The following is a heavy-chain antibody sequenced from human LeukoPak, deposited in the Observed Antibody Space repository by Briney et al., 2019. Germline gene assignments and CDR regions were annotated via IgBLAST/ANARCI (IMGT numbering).Heavy chain of an antibody. V-gene: IGHV3-9*01. J-gene: IGHJ2*01. CDR3: AKAAADWYFDV. Sequence: GGSLRLSCVASGFNFNDYAMHWVRQAPGKGLEWVSGISWNSGTKDYADSVKGRFIISRDYAQRSLLLQMNSLATEDTAFYYCAKAAADWYFDVWGRGTLVTVSS. CDR2: ISWNSGTK. D-gene: IGHD6-25*01. CDR1: GFNFNDYA.